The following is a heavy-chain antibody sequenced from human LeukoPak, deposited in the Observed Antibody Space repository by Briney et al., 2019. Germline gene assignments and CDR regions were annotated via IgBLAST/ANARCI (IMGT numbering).Heavy chain of an antibody. CDR3: AKEYYSRPLAAFDI. D-gene: IGHD3-10*01. V-gene: IGHV3-48*01. CDR2: ISSSSSTI. Sequence: GGSLRLSCAASGFTFSNYWMHWVRQDPGKGLEWVSYISSSSSTIYYADSVKGRFTISRDNSKNTLYLQMNSLRAEDTAVYYCAKEYYSRPLAAFDIWGQGTMVTVSS. CDR1: GFTFSNYW. J-gene: IGHJ3*02.